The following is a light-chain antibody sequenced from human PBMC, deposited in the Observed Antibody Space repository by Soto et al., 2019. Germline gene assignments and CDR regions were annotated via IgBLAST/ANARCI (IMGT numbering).Light chain of an antibody. J-gene: IGKJ5*01. CDR1: QSISSN. V-gene: IGKV3D-15*01. Sequence: DIMMSQSPATLSVSPGERATLSCRASQSISSNLAWYQQRPGQAPRLLIYGASGRATGIPARFSGSGSGTDLTLTISRLEPEDFAVYYCQQYAISPILFGQVARLAI. CDR3: QQYAISPIL. CDR2: GAS.